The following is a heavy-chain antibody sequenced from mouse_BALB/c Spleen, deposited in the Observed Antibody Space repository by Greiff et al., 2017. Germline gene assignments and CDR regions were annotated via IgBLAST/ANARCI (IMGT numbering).Heavy chain of an antibody. CDR2: INPSTGYT. J-gene: IGHJ2*01. D-gene: IGHD2-3*01. V-gene: IGHV1-7*01. Sequence: QVQLQQSGAELVKPGASVKLSCKASGYTFTSYWMHWVNQRPGQGLEWIGYINPSTGYTEYNQKFKDKATLTADKSSSTAYMQLSSLTSEDSAVYYCARGVYDGYYGYWGQGTTLTVSS. CDR3: ARGVYDGYYGY. CDR1: GYTFTSYW.